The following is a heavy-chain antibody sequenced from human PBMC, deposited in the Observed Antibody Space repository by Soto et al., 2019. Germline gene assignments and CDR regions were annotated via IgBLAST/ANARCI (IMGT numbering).Heavy chain of an antibody. D-gene: IGHD6-19*01. Sequence: ASVKVSCKASGYTFTSYGISWVRQAPGQGLEWMGWISAYNGSTNYAQKLQGRVTMTTDTSTSTAYMELRSLRSDDTAVYYCARGPIAVAGTAAAPDDYWGQGTLVTGSS. CDR2: ISAYNGST. CDR1: GYTFTSYG. CDR3: ARGPIAVAGTAAAPDDY. V-gene: IGHV1-18*01. J-gene: IGHJ4*02.